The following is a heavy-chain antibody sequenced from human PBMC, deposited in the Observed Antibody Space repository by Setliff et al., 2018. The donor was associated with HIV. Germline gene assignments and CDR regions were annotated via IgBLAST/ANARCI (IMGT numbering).Heavy chain of an antibody. D-gene: IGHD3-22*01. CDR2: INPNSGGT. CDR1: GYSFAAYY. J-gene: IGHJ6*03. V-gene: IGHV1-2*02. Sequence: ASVKVSCKAAGYSFAAYYIHWVRQAPGQGLEWMGWINPNSGGTNYAQKFQGRVTMTRDTSISTAYMELSRLRSDDTAVYYCARGADYYDSSGYRGGGLYYMDVWGKGTTVTVSS. CDR3: ARGADYYDSSGYRGGGLYYMDV.